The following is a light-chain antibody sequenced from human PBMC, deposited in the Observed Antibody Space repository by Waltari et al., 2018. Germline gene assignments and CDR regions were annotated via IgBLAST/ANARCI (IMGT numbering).Light chain of an antibody. CDR3: QQYNNWPRYT. CDR1: QSGLYNSDNRNF. V-gene: IGKV4-1*01. J-gene: IGKJ2*01. CDR2: WAS. Sequence: DIVLTQSPDSLAVSLGERATINCKSSQSGLYNSDNRNFLAWYQQKPGHPPKLLIYWASTRESGVPDRFSGSGSATDFTLTISSLQSEDFAVYYCQQYNNWPRYTFGQGTKLEIK.